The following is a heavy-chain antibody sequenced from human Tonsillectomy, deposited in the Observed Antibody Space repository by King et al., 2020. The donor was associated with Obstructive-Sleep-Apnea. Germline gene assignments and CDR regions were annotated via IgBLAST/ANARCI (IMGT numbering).Heavy chain of an antibody. J-gene: IGHJ6*02. D-gene: IGHD6-13*01. CDR1: RFTFSSYS. Sequence: VQLVESVGGLVKPGGSLGLSCAASRFTFSSYSMNWVRQAPGKGVEWVSSISSTSSYLYYSDLVKGRFTIARDNAKNSLYLQVSSLSAEDTAVYYCAREFHIAAATDYYYYGLDVWGQGTTVTVSS. V-gene: IGHV3-21*01. CDR2: ISSTSSYL. CDR3: AREFHIAAATDYYYYGLDV.